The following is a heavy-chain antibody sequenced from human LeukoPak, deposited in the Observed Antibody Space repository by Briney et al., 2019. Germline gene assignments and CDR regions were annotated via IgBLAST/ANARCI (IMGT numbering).Heavy chain of an antibody. J-gene: IGHJ1*01. CDR2: IKSDGSST. V-gene: IGHV3-74*01. Sequence: PGGSLRLSCAGSGFTFSSYWMHWVCQAPGKGLVWASRIKSDGSSTSYADSVKGRFTIARDNAKNTLYLQMNSLRPEDTAVYYCARNDYLEDWGQGTLVTVPS. CDR3: ARNDYLED. CDR1: GFTFSSYW.